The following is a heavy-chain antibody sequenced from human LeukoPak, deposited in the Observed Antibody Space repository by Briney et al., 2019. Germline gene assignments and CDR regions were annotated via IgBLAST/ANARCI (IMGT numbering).Heavy chain of an antibody. J-gene: IGHJ4*02. CDR3: ARGRGSWYGVYFDY. CDR1: GFTFTDYW. Sequence: GGSLRLSCAASGFTFTDYWMSWVRQAPGKGLEWVANIKRDGSEKYYVDSVKGRSTIPRDNAKNSLYLQMNSLRTEDTAVYYCARGRGSWYGVYFDYWGQGTLVTVSS. CDR2: IKRDGSEK. D-gene: IGHD6-13*01. V-gene: IGHV3-7*01.